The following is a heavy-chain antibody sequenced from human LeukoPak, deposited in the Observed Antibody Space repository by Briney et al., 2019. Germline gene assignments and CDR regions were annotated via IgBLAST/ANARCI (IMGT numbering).Heavy chain of an antibody. J-gene: IGHJ5*02. CDR3: AKDIELFMS. CDR1: GFTFRNFA. CDR2: LSHGGTRT. D-gene: IGHD1-26*01. V-gene: IGHV3-23*01. Sequence: PGGSLRLSCAASGFTFRNFAMSWVRQAPGKGLEWVSGLSHGGTRTFYAASVKGRFTISRDDSNSTLFLQMDNLRVEDTATYYCAKDIELFMSWGQGTLVILSS.